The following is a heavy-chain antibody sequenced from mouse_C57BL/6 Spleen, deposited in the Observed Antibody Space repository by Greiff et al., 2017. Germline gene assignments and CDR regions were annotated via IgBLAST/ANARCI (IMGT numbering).Heavy chain of an antibody. CDR1: GYTFTSYW. J-gene: IGHJ2*01. Sequence: QVQLQQSGPELVKPGSSVKLSCKASGYTFTSYWMHWVKQRPIKGLEWIGNIDPSDSDTLSNHKFKAKATLTVDKSSSTAYMQLSSLTSADAAVYYCARWDRALDYWGQGTTLTVSS. CDR3: ARWDRALDY. V-gene: IGHV1-52*01. D-gene: IGHD3-3*01. CDR2: IDPSDSDT.